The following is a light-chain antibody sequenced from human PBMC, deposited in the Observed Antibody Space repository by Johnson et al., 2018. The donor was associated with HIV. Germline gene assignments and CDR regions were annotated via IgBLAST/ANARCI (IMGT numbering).Light chain of an antibody. Sequence: QSVLTQPPSVSAAPGQKVTISCSGSSSNIGNNYVSWYQQLPGTAPKLLIYDNNKRPSGTPDRFSGSKSGTSATLGITGLQTGDEADYYCGTWHTSLSAGGVVGTGTKCTVL. CDR2: DNN. V-gene: IGLV1-51*01. J-gene: IGLJ1*01. CDR3: GTWHTSLSAGGV. CDR1: SSNIGNNY.